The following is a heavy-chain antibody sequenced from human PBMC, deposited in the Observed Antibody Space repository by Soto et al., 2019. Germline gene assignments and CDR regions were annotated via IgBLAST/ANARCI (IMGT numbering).Heavy chain of an antibody. CDR2: MNNDGSYT. CDR1: GFTFSSYW. J-gene: IGHJ3*02. V-gene: IGHV3-74*01. D-gene: IGHD6-13*01. CDR3: VRGGYMHACDI. Sequence: EVQLVESGGGLVQPGGSLRLSCAASGFTFSSYWMYWVRQAPGKGLEWVSHMNNDGSYTIYAESVKGRFTCSRDNAKNTLYLQMNRLTAEDTAVYYCVRGGYMHACDIWGQGTMVTVSS.